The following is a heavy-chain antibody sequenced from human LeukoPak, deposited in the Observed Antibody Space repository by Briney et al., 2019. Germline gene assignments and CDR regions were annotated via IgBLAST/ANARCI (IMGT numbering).Heavy chain of an antibody. Sequence: PSETLSLTCTVSGGSISSYYWSWIRQPPGKGLEWIGYIYYSGSTNYNPSLKSRVTISVDTSKNQFSLKLSSVTAADTAVYCCARSGGFGELLWYWGQGTLVTVSS. CDR3: ARSGGFGELLWY. D-gene: IGHD3-10*01. J-gene: IGHJ4*02. V-gene: IGHV4-59*01. CDR2: IYYSGST. CDR1: GGSISSYY.